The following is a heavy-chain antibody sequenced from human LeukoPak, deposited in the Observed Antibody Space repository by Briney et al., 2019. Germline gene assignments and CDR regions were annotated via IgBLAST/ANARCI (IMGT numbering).Heavy chain of an antibody. J-gene: IGHJ5*02. CDR1: GGSISSHY. D-gene: IGHD5-24*01. CDR2: IYYNGST. V-gene: IGHV4-59*11. Sequence: SETLSLTCNVSGGSISSHYWSWIRQPPGKGLEWIGYIYYNGSTNYNPSLKSRVTISLDTSKNQFSLKLSSVAAADTAVYYCARDSAGMATPNWFDPWGQGTLVTVSS. CDR3: ARDSAGMATPNWFDP.